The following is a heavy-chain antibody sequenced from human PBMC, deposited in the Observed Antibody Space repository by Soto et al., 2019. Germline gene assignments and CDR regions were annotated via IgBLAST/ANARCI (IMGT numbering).Heavy chain of an antibody. J-gene: IGHJ4*02. D-gene: IGHD3-10*01. CDR1: GFTFSSYG. CDR3: ARDPYYYRSGIWGYFDY. CDR2: IWYDGSNK. Sequence: QVQLVESGGGVVQPGRSLRLSCAASGFTFSSYGMHWVRQAPGKGLEWGAVIWYDGSNKYYADSVKGRFTISRDNSKNTLYLQMNSLRAEDTAVYYCARDPYYYRSGIWGYFDYWGQGTLVTLSS. V-gene: IGHV3-33*01.